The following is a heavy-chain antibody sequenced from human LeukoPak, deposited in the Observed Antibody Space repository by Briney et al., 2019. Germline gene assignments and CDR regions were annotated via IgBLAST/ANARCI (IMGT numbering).Heavy chain of an antibody. J-gene: IGHJ3*02. CDR3: ARGRAIVTDAFDI. Sequence: PSETLSLSCAVYGGSFRGYYWSWIRQSPGKGLEWIGEINHSRSSNNTLSLKSRVTMSVDTSKNQFYLKLTSVTAADTAVYYCARGRAIVTDAFDIWGQGTRVTVSS. CDR1: GGSFRGYY. V-gene: IGHV4-34*01. CDR2: INHSRSS. D-gene: IGHD5-18*01.